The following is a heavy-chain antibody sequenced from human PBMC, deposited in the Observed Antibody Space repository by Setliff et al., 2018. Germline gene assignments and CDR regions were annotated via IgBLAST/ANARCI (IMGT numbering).Heavy chain of an antibody. J-gene: IGHJ6*03. V-gene: IGHV3-21*01. D-gene: IGHD1-26*01. CDR2: ITSSSSSI. CDR3: ASNPRKGRSGGYFYDDPYYYYMDV. CDR1: GFSFSSNI. Sequence: GGSLRLSCAASGFSFSSNIMNWVRQAPGKGLEWVASITSSSSSIYYADSVKGRFTLSRDNAKNSLYLQMNSLRAEDTAVYYCASNPRKGRSGGYFYDDPYYYYMDVWGKGTTVTVSS.